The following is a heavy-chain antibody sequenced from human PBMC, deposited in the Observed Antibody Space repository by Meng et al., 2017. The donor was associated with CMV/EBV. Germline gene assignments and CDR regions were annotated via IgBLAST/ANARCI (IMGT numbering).Heavy chain of an antibody. V-gene: IGHV3-66*02. CDR2: IYSGGST. CDR3: ARSMRDIVVVPAAIRPYYFDY. Sequence: GGSLRLSCAASGVTVSSNYMSWVRQAPGKGLEWVSVIYSGGSTYYADSVTGRFTISRDNAKNTLYLQMNSLRAEDTAVYYCARSMRDIVVVPAAIRPYYFDYWGQGTLVTVSS. D-gene: IGHD2-2*02. J-gene: IGHJ4*02. CDR1: GVTVSSNY.